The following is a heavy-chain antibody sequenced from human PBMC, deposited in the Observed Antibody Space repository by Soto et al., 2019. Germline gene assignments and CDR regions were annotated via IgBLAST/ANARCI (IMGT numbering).Heavy chain of an antibody. CDR1: GFTFNRYA. J-gene: IGHJ3*01. Sequence: PWGSLRLSCTASGFTFNRYAMGWVRQAPGKGLQWVAGISASGGSTYYGPSVKGRFTTSRDSSKNTLHLQIDSLRGEDTAIYYCAKATTYSYDTDAFDFWGHGTMVTVSS. D-gene: IGHD3-22*01. CDR3: AKATTYSYDTDAFDF. CDR2: ISASGGST. V-gene: IGHV3-23*01.